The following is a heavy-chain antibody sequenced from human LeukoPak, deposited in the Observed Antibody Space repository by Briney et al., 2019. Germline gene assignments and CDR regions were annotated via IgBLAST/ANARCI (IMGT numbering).Heavy chain of an antibody. J-gene: IGHJ5*02. CDR1: GRSFSVYY. CDR3: ARVSGIMITFGGPGGWFDP. V-gene: IGHV4-34*01. CDR2: INHSGST. Sequence: DTQSLTCALYGRSFSVYYSSWIRLPPGKGRGWIWEINHSGSTNYNPSLKSRVTISVDTSKNQLSLKLSSVTAADTAVYYCARVSGIMITFGGPGGWFDPWGEGTLVTVSS. D-gene: IGHD3-16*01.